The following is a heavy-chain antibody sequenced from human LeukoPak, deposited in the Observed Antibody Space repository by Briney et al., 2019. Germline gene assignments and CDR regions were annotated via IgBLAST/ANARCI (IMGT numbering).Heavy chain of an antibody. Sequence: GGSLRLSCVVSGLTFSSYSMSWVRQAPGKGLEWVSYIFGSGSTIYYADSVKGRFTISRDNAKNSLYLQMNSLRAEDTAVYYCARAGNSYGPLDYWGQGTLVTVSS. D-gene: IGHD5-18*01. CDR2: IFGSGSTI. CDR3: ARAGNSYGPLDY. CDR1: GLTFSSYS. J-gene: IGHJ4*02. V-gene: IGHV3-48*04.